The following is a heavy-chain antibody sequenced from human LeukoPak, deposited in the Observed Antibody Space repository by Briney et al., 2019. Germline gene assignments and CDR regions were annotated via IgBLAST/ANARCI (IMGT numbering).Heavy chain of an antibody. CDR2: IWYDGSNK. D-gene: IGHD4-17*01. V-gene: IGHV3-33*01. J-gene: IGHJ4*02. CDR3: ARAGGSTVSHSDY. CDR1: GFTFSSYG. Sequence: GGSLRLSCAASGFTFSSYGMHWVRQAPGKGLEWVAVIWYDGSNKYYADSVKGRFTISKDNAKNSLYLQMNSLRAEDTAVYYCARAGGSTVSHSDYWGQGTLVTVSS.